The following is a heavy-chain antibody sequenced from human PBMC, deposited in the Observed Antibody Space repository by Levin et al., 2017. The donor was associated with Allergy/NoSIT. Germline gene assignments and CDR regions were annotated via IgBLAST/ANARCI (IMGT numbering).Heavy chain of an antibody. CDR1: GGSISTDNW. CDR3: ATVEGLCCAGVSCSYSFHY. CDR2: IYRSGDT. J-gene: IGHJ4*02. V-gene: IGHV4-4*02. Sequence: PSETLSLTCAVSGGSISTDNWWSWIRQPPGKGLEWIGEIYRSGDTNHNPSLRSRVTMSVDKSKNHFSLKLSSVTAADTAVYYCATVEGLCCAGVSCSYSFHYWGQGALVTVSS. D-gene: IGHD3-10*02.